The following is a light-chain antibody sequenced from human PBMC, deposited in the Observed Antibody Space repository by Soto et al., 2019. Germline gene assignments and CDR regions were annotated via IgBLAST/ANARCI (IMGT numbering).Light chain of an antibody. J-gene: IGLJ1*01. Sequence: QSALTQPASVSGSPGQSITISCTGTSSDVGSYNYVSWYQHHPGKAPKLMIYEVSNRPSGVSNRFSGSKSGNTASLDISGLQTEDATIYFCYSYTGTSTYVFGTGTKLTVL. V-gene: IGLV2-14*01. CDR2: EVS. CDR3: YSYTGTSTYV. CDR1: SSDVGSYNY.